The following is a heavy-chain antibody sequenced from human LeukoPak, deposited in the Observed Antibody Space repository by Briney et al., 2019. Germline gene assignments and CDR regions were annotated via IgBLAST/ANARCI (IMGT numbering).Heavy chain of an antibody. CDR3: AREEGIAARFYGMDV. J-gene: IGHJ6*02. CDR2: ISAYNGNT. D-gene: IGHD6-6*01. V-gene: IGHV1-18*01. Sequence: ASVKVSCKASGYTFTTYGISWVRQAPGQGLEWMGWISAYNGNTNYAQKLQGRVTMTTDTSTSTAYMELRSLRSDDTAVYYCAREEGIAARFYGMDVWGQGTTVTVSS. CDR1: GYTFTTYG.